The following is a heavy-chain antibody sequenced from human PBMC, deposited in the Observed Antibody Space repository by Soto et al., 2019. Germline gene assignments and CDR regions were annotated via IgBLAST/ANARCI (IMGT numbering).Heavy chain of an antibody. CDR1: GFTFSSYS. CDR2: ISSSSYI. D-gene: IGHD2-15*01. CDR3: ARTYCSGGSCYNPKYFQH. Sequence: EVQLVESGGGLVKPGGSLRLSCAASGFTFSSYSMNWVRQAPGKGLEWVSSISSSSYIYYADSVKGRFTISRDNAKNSLYLQMNSLRAEDTAVYYCARTYCSGGSCYNPKYFQHWGQGTLVTVSS. J-gene: IGHJ1*01. V-gene: IGHV3-21*01.